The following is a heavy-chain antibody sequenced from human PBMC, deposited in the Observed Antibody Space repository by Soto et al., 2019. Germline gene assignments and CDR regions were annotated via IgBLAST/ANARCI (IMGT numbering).Heavy chain of an antibody. J-gene: IGHJ6*03. Sequence: SETLSLTCAVYGGSFSGYYWSWIRQPPGKGLEWIGEINHSGSTNYNPSLKSRVTISVDTSKNQFSLKLSSVTAADTAVYYCARGNSNYAYYYYMDVWGKGTTVTVSS. CDR2: INHSGST. D-gene: IGHD4-4*01. CDR1: GGSFSGYY. CDR3: ARGNSNYAYYYYMDV. V-gene: IGHV4-34*01.